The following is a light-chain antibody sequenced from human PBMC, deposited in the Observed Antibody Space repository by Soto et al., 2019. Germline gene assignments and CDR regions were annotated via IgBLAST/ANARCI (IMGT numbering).Light chain of an antibody. V-gene: IGLV1-44*01. Sequence: QSVLTQPPSASGTPGRRVTISCSGSRSNIGSNTVNWYQQLPGTAPKLLIYSDNQRPSGVPDRFSGSKSGSSASLAISGLXXXXXXXYYCAAWDDSLYGPVFGGGTK. J-gene: IGLJ3*02. CDR1: RSNIGSNT. CDR3: AAWDDSLYGPV. CDR2: SDN.